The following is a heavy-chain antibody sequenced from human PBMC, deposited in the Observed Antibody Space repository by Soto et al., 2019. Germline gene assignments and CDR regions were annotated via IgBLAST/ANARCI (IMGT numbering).Heavy chain of an antibody. CDR3: ARESYDFSFDP. V-gene: IGHV3-33*01. CDR1: GFTFSSYG. Sequence: PGGSLRLSCAASGFTFSSYGMHWVRQAPGKGLEWVAVIWYDGSNKYYADSVKSRFTISRDNSKNTLYLQMNSLRAEDTAVYYCARESYDFSFDPWGQGTLVTVSS. D-gene: IGHD3-3*01. CDR2: IWYDGSNK. J-gene: IGHJ5*02.